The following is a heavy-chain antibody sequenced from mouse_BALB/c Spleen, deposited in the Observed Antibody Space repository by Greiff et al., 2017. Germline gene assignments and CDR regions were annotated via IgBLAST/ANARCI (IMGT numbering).Heavy chain of an antibody. CDR2: ISYDGSN. Sequence: EVQLVESGPGLVKPSQSLSLTCSVTGYSITSCYYWYWIRQFPGNILGWMGYISYDGSNNYNPSLKNRISITRDTSKNQFFLKLNSVTTEDTATYSCARKGYDYDLSAYWGQGTLVTVSA. D-gene: IGHD2-4*01. J-gene: IGHJ3*01. CDR3: ARKGYDYDLSAY. CDR1: GYSITSCYY. V-gene: IGHV3-6*02.